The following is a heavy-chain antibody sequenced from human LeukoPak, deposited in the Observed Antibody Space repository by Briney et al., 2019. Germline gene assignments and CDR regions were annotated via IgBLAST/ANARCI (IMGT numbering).Heavy chain of an antibody. CDR1: GGSISGFY. CDR2: IHSSAGS. V-gene: IGHV4-59*01. CDR3: ARVGSEAVAGTGQYYFDY. J-gene: IGHJ4*02. D-gene: IGHD6-19*01. Sequence: SENLSLTCTVSGGSISGFYWSWIRQSPGKGLEWIAYIHSSAGSNYNPSLKSRVTISVDTSKNQFSLKVTSVTAADTAMYYCARVGSEAVAGTGQYYFDYWGQGILVTVSS.